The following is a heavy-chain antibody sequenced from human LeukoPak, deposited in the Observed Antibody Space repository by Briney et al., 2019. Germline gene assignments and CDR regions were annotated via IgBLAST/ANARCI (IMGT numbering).Heavy chain of an antibody. Sequence: SVKVSCKASGGTFISYAISWVRQAPGQGLEWMGGIIPIFGTANYAQKFQGRVTITADESTSTAYMELSSLRSEDTAVYYCARAYCGGDCYTPFDYWGQGTLVTVSS. J-gene: IGHJ4*02. CDR3: ARAYCGGDCYTPFDY. CDR1: GGTFISYA. D-gene: IGHD2-21*02. CDR2: IIPIFGTA. V-gene: IGHV1-69*01.